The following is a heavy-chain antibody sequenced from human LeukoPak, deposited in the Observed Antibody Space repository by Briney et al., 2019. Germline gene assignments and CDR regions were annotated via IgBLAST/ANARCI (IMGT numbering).Heavy chain of an antibody. D-gene: IGHD2-15*01. CDR1: GYSISSGYY. CDR3: ARVGGYCSGSSCRRDYYYYYYMDV. V-gene: IGHV4-38-2*02. J-gene: IGHJ6*03. CDR2: IYHSGST. Sequence: SETLSLTCTVSGYSISSGYYWGWIRQPPGKGLEWIGSIYHSGSTYYNPSLKSRVTISVDTSKNQFSLKLSSVTAADTAVYYCARVGGYCSGSSCRRDYYYYYYMDVWGKGTTVTVSS.